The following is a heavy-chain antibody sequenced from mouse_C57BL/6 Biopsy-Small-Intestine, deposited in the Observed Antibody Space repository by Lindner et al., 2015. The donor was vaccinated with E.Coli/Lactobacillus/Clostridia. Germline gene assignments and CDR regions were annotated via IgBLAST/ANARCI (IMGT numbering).Heavy chain of an antibody. Sequence: VQLQESGPELVKPGASVKISCRASGFSFTGYYVNWVKQSPEKSLEWIGEINPSTGATSYSQKFKGKATITVDKYSSTAYIQLKSLTSEDSAVYHCARSYYDNLDYWGQGTTLTVSS. D-gene: IGHD2-10*01. CDR2: INPSTGAT. CDR3: ARSYYDNLDY. CDR1: GFSFTGYY. V-gene: IGHV1-42*01. J-gene: IGHJ2*01.